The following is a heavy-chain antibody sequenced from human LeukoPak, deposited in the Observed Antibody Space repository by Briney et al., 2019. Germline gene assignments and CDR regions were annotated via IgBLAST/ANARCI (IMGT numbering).Heavy chain of an antibody. V-gene: IGHV3-66*01. CDR3: ASSGDYYDSSGYPPDAFDI. D-gene: IGHD3-22*01. J-gene: IGHJ3*02. Sequence: GGSLRLSCAASGFTVSSNYMSWVRQAPGKGLEWVSVIYSGGSTYYADSVKGRFTISRDNSKNTLYLQMNSLRAEDTAVYYCASSGDYYDSSGYPPDAFDIWGQGTMVTVSS. CDR1: GFTVSSNY. CDR2: IYSGGST.